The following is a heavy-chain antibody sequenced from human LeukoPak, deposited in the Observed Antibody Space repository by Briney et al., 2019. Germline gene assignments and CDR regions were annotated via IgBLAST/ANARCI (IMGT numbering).Heavy chain of an antibody. CDR2: SYQSGST. Sequence: PSETLSLTCTVSGDSINSGTYYWSWIRQSPRKGLEWIGCSYQSGSTYYNPSLRSRVSISVDRSKNRFSLKLSSVTAADTAVYYCANREPLDAFDIWGQGTMVTVSS. J-gene: IGHJ3*02. CDR1: GDSINSGTYY. V-gene: IGHV4-30-2*06. CDR3: ANREPLDAFDI. D-gene: IGHD1-26*01.